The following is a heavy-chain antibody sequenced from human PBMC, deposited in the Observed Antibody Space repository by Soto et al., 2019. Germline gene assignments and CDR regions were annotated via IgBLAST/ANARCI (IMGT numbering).Heavy chain of an antibody. CDR1: GDSIGSGNKY. D-gene: IGHD3-10*01. Sequence: SETLSLTCTVSGDSIGSGNKYWSWIRQAPGKGLEWIGYIYYSGSTYYNPSLKSRVTISVDTSKNQFSLKLSSVTAADTAVYYCARVLRADYYGSGSYYTRRNNWFDPWGQGTLVTVSS. J-gene: IGHJ5*02. CDR2: IYYSGST. V-gene: IGHV4-30-4*01. CDR3: ARVLRADYYGSGSYYTRRNNWFDP.